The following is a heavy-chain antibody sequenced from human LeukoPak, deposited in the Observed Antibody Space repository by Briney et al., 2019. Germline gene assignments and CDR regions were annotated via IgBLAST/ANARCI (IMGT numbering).Heavy chain of an antibody. CDR2: ISSSSSYI. Sequence: GGSLRLSCAASGFTFSSYGMNWVRQAPGKGLEWVSSISSSSSYIYYADSVKGRFTISRDNSKNTLYLQMNSLRAEDTAVYYCAKPYSGSPRGAFDIWGQGTMVTVSS. D-gene: IGHD1-26*01. V-gene: IGHV3-23*01. CDR3: AKPYSGSPRGAFDI. CDR1: GFTFSSYG. J-gene: IGHJ3*02.